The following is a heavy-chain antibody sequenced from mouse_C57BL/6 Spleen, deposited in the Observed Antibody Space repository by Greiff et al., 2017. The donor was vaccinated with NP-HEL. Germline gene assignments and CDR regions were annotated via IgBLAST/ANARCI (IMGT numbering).Heavy chain of an antibody. D-gene: IGHD2-4*01. V-gene: IGHV2-9-1*01. Sequence: VHLVESGPGLVAPSQSLSITCTVSGFSLTSYAISWVRQPPGKGLEWLGVIWTGGGTNYNSALKSRLSISKDNSKSQVFLKMNSLQTDDTARYYCARNPYDYDGYFDYWGQGTTLTVSS. CDR3: ARNPYDYDGYFDY. CDR1: GFSLTSYA. CDR2: IWTGGGT. J-gene: IGHJ2*01.